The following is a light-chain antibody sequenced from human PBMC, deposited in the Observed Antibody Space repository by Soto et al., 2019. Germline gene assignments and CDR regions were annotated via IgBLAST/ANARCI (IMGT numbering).Light chain of an antibody. CDR3: QQYKNCPLT. Sequence: EIAMTQSPATLSVSPGGRATLSCRASRSVSSNLAWYQQKPGQAPRLLIYGASTRATGFPARFSGSGSGTEFTLTISSLQSEDFAVYYCQQYKNCPLTFGGGTRVEI. CDR2: GAS. V-gene: IGKV3-15*01. J-gene: IGKJ4*01. CDR1: RSVSSN.